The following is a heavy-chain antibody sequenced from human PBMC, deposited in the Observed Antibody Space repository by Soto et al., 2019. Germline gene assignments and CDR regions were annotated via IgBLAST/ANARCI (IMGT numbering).Heavy chain of an antibody. V-gene: IGHV3-30*18. Sequence: GGSLRLSYVASGFTFSSYGMHWVRQAAGKGLEWVAVTAYDESEKYYADSVKGRFTISRDNSRNTLFLQMDSLRAEDTAVYYCAKNDDSFDYWGQGALVTVSS. J-gene: IGHJ4*02. CDR2: TAYDESEK. CDR1: GFTFSSYG. CDR3: AKNDDSFDY.